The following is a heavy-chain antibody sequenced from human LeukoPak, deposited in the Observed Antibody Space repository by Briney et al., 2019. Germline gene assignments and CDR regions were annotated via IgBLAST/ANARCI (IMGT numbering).Heavy chain of an antibody. CDR1: GGSINSYH. J-gene: IGHJ6*02. V-gene: IGHV4-59*01. D-gene: IGHD3-16*01. CDR2: IYSSGST. CDR3: PRVGSENYLWGSSGRYGMDV. Sequence: SETLSLTCTVSGGSINSYHWSWIRQPPGKGLEWIRYIYSSGSTNYNPSLKSRVTISLAFDTSKQRFSLRLSSVTAADTAVYYCPRVGSENYLWGSSGRYGMDVWGQGTTVTVSS.